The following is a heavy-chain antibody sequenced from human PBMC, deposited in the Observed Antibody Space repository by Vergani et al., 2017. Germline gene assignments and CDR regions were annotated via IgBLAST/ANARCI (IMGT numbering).Heavy chain of an antibody. Sequence: QVQLVQSGAEVKKPGASVKVSCKASGYTFTSYYMHWVRQATGQGLEWMGWMNPNSGNTGYAQKFQGRVTMTRNTSISTAYMELSSLRSEDTAVYYCARGTKPSYYDFWSGYYNQNWFDPWGQGTLVTVSS. CDR1: GYTFTSYY. V-gene: IGHV1-8*02. D-gene: IGHD3-3*01. CDR2: MNPNSGNT. J-gene: IGHJ5*02. CDR3: ARGTKPSYYDFWSGYYNQNWFDP.